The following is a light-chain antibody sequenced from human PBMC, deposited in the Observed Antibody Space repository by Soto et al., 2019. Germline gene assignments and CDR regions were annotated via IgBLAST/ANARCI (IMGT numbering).Light chain of an antibody. Sequence: QSVLTQPPSASGTPGQRVTISCSGSISNLGSNFVFWYQQLPGAAPKLLISRNDQRPSGVPDRFSGSKSGTSASLAISGLRSEDEADYHCAAWDDSLSVVVFGGGTKLPS. CDR3: AAWDDSLSVVV. V-gene: IGLV1-47*01. J-gene: IGLJ3*02. CDR1: ISNLGSNF. CDR2: RND.